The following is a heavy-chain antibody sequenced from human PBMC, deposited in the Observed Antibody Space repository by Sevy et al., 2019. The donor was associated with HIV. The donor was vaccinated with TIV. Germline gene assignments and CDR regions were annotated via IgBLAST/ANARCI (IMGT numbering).Heavy chain of an antibody. CDR1: GYTFTNYG. V-gene: IGHV1-18*01. CDR3: ARHPDGYYFDY. Sequence: ASVKVSCKASGYTFTNYGISWVRQAPGQGLEWMGWISAYNAKTNYAQKFQGRVTMTTDTSTSTAYMELRSLRSDDTAVYYCARHPDGYYFDYWGQRTLVTVSS. CDR2: ISAYNAKT. J-gene: IGHJ4*02.